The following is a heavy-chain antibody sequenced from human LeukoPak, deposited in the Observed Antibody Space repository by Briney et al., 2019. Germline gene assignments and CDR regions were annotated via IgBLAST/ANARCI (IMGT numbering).Heavy chain of an antibody. J-gene: IGHJ5*02. CDR1: GGSFSGYY. CDR3: SSLVYQLAPGWFDP. CDR2: INHSGST. D-gene: IGHD2-2*01. Sequence: PSETLSLTCAVYGGSFSGYYWSWIRQPPGKGLEWIGEINHSGSTNYNPSLKSRVTISVGTTKNQSSLKLISITTADKTAFYCSSLVYQLAPGWFDPWGQGTLVTVSS. V-gene: IGHV4-34*01.